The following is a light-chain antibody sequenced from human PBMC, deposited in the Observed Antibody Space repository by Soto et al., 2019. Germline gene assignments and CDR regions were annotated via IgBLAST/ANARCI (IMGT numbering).Light chain of an antibody. CDR1: SSNIGAGYD. CDR2: GNT. Sequence: QSVLTQLPSVSGAPGQRVTISCTGSSSNIGAGYDVHWYQQLPGTAPKLLVHGNTDRPSGVPDRFSGSKSGTSASLAITGLQAEDEADYYCQSYDSSLSGWLFGGGTQLTVL. V-gene: IGLV1-40*01. CDR3: QSYDSSLSGWL. J-gene: IGLJ2*01.